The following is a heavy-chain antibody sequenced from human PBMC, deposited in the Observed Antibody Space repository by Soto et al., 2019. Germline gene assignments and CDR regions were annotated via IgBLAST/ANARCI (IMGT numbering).Heavy chain of an antibody. D-gene: IGHD1-26*01. CDR3: ARDPVGGNWFDP. CDR1: GYTFTSYG. V-gene: IGHV1-18*01. CDR2: INPYNGNT. Sequence: ASVKVSCKASGYTFTSYGISCVRQAPGQGLEWMGWINPYNGNTNYAQKLQGRVTMTTDTSTSTAYMELRSLRSDDTAVYYCARDPVGGNWFDPWGQGTLVAVS. J-gene: IGHJ5*02.